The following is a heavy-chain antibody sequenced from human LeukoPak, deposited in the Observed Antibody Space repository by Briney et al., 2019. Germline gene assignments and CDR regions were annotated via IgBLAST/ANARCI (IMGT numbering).Heavy chain of an antibody. D-gene: IGHD6-19*01. V-gene: IGHV3-53*01. CDR3: ARDIGSSGWTPSFGMDV. CDR2: MYSNGAT. J-gene: IGHJ6*02. Sequence: PGGSLRLSCAASGFTVSNNYLTWVRQVPGKGLEWVSYMYSNGATFYADSVKGRFTISRDNSKNTLYLQMNSLRAEDTAVYYCARDIGSSGWTPSFGMDVWGQGTTVTVSS. CDR1: GFTVSNNY.